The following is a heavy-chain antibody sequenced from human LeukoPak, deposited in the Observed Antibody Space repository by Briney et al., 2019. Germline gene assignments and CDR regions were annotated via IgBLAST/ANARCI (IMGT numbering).Heavy chain of an antibody. Sequence: GGSLRLSCAASGFTFSSYAMSWVRQAPGKGLEWVSAISGSGGSTYYADPVKGRFTISRDNSKNTLYLQMNSLRAEDTAVYYCAKGWQRSRYQLLQGYYFDYWGQGTLVTVSS. V-gene: IGHV3-23*01. D-gene: IGHD2-2*01. CDR1: GFTFSSYA. CDR3: AKGWQRSRYQLLQGYYFDY. J-gene: IGHJ4*02. CDR2: ISGSGGST.